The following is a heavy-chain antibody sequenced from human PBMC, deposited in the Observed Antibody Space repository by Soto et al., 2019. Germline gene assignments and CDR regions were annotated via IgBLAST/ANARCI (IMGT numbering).Heavy chain of an antibody. J-gene: IGHJ4*02. D-gene: IGHD5-18*01. CDR3: ATGGGYSYGLLLGIDY. V-gene: IGHV3-33*01. Sequence: GGSLRLSCAASGFTFSSYGMHWVRQAPGKGLEWVAVIWYDGSNKYYADSVKGRFTISRDNSKNTLYLQMNSLRAEDTAVYYCATGGGYSYGLLLGIDYWGQGTLVTVSS. CDR1: GFTFSSYG. CDR2: IWYDGSNK.